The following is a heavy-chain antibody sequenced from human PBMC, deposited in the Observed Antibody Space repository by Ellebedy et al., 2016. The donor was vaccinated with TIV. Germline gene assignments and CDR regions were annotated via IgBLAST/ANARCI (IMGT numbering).Heavy chain of an antibody. D-gene: IGHD2-2*01. J-gene: IGHJ4*02. CDR1: GFTVNNNY. CDR2: IKTTTGGGAT. Sequence: PGGSLRLSCAASGFTVNNNYMSWVRQAPGKGLEWVGRIKTTTGGGATDYAAPVKGRFAISRDDSKNTLYLQMNSLKIEDTAVYYCTTELCSSSCYPGNYWGQGTLVTVSS. V-gene: IGHV3-15*01. CDR3: TTELCSSSCYPGNY.